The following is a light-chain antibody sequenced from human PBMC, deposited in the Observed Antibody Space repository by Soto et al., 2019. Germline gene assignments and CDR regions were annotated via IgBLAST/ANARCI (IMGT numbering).Light chain of an antibody. J-gene: IGKJ1*01. CDR2: TAS. CDR3: QQHNSYPRT. V-gene: IGKV1-5*03. CDR1: QSISTW. Sequence: DIQMTQSPSTLSASVGDRVTITCRASQSISTWLAWYQQKPGKAPKLLIYTASNLERGVPSRFIGSGSGTEFTLTISSLQPDDFATYYCQQHNSYPRTFGQGTKVEMK.